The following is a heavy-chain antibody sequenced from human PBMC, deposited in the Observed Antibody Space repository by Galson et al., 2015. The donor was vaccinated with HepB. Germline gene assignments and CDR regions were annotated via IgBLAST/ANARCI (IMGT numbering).Heavy chain of an antibody. Sequence: SLRLSCAASGFTFSDSDMHWVRQASGKGLEWVGRIRGKAKNYATAYAASVKGRFTISRDDSKNTAQLQMNSLTTEDTAVYYCTYYRMAAAGMLVVYGMDVWGQGTTVTVSS. CDR1: GFTFSDSD. D-gene: IGHD6-25*01. V-gene: IGHV3-73*01. CDR2: IRGKAKNYAT. J-gene: IGHJ6*02. CDR3: TYYRMAAAGMLVVYGMDV.